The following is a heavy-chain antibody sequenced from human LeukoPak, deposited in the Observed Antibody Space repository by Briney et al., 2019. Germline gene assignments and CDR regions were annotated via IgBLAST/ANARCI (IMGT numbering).Heavy chain of an antibody. V-gene: IGHV3-7*05. CDR3: GMAMDV. Sequence: GRSLRLSCAASGFTFSRYWMNWVRQAPGEGLEWVANIKQDGSEKYYVDSVKGRFTISRDNAKNSLYLQMSSLTAEDTAVYYCGMAMDVWGRGTTVTVSS. D-gene: IGHD5-24*01. CDR1: GFTFSRYW. CDR2: IKQDGSEK. J-gene: IGHJ6*02.